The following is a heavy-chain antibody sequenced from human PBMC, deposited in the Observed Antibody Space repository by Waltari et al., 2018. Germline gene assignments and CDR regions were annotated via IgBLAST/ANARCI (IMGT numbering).Heavy chain of an antibody. CDR3: AREKTVDRARDY. V-gene: IGHV3-21*01. J-gene: IGHJ4*02. Sequence: EVQLVESGGGLVKPGGSLRLSCAASGFTFSGYSMNWVRQAPGKGLEWVSSISSSSSYIYYADSVKGRFTISRDNAKNSLYLQMNSLRAEDTAVYYCAREKTVDRARDYWGQGTLVTVSS. CDR1: GFTFSGYS. D-gene: IGHD5-12*01. CDR2: ISSSSSYI.